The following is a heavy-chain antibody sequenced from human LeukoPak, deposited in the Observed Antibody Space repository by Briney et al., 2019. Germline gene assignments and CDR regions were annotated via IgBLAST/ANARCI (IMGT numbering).Heavy chain of an antibody. Sequence: SETLSLTCAVYGGSFSGYYWSWIRQPPGKGLEWIGEINHSGSTNYNPPLKSRVTISVDTSKNQFSLKLSSVTAADTAVYYCARLTPYYDFWSGYYHDAFDIWGQGTMVTVSS. V-gene: IGHV4-34*01. CDR3: ARLTPYYDFWSGYYHDAFDI. J-gene: IGHJ3*02. CDR1: GGSFSGYY. CDR2: INHSGST. D-gene: IGHD3-3*01.